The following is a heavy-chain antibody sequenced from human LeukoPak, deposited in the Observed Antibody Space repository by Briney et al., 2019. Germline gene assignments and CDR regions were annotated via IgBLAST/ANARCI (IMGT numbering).Heavy chain of an antibody. CDR1: GGSISSYY. V-gene: IGHV4-59*01. CDR2: IYYSGST. J-gene: IGHJ6*03. D-gene: IGHD4-11*01. Sequence: PSETLSLTCTVSGGSISSYYWSWIRQPPGNGLEWMGYIYYSGSTNYNPSLKSRVTISVDTSKNQFSLKLSSVTAADTAVYYCARAYSNTPYYYYYYYMDVWGKGTTVTVSS. CDR3: ARAYSNTPYYYYYYYMDV.